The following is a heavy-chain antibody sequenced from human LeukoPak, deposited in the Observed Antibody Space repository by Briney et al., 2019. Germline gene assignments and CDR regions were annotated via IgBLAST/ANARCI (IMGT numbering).Heavy chain of an antibody. CDR3: AREIMGYSSFGYSSSWDAFDI. V-gene: IGHV4-39*02. CDR1: AFTFSSYSMN. CDR2: IYYSGST. Sequence: GSLRLSCAGSAFTFSSYSMNWVRQPPGKGLEWIGSIYYSGSTYYNPSLKSRVTISVDTSKNQFSLKLSSVTAADTAVYYCAREIMGYSSFGYSSSWDAFDIWGQGTMVTVSS. D-gene: IGHD6-13*01. J-gene: IGHJ3*02.